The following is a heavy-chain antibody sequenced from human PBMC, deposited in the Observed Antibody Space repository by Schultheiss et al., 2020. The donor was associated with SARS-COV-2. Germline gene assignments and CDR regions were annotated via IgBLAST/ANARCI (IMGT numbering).Heavy chain of an antibody. V-gene: IGHV4-59*08. CDR1: GGSISSYY. Sequence: SETLSLTCTVSGGSISSYYWSWIRQPPGKGLEWIGYIYYSGSTNYNPSLKSRVTISLDTSKNQFSLKLTSVTAADTAVYYCARIETYYYAMDVWGQGTTVTVSS. CDR3: ARIETYYYAMDV. CDR2: IYYSGST. J-gene: IGHJ6*02.